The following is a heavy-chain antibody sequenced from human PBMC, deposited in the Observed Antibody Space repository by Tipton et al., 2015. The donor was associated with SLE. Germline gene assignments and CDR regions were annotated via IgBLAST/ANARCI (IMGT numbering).Heavy chain of an antibody. Sequence: QSGAEVKKPGASVKVSCKASGYTFTSYGISWVRQAPGQGLEWMGWISAYNGNTNYAQKLQGRVTMTTDTSTSTAYMELRSLRSDDTAVYYCARDDGAYYYDSSGYDAFDIWGKGTTVTVSS. V-gene: IGHV1-18*01. J-gene: IGHJ3*02. CDR2: ISAYNGNT. D-gene: IGHD3-22*01. CDR3: ARDDGAYYYDSSGYDAFDI. CDR1: GYTFTSYG.